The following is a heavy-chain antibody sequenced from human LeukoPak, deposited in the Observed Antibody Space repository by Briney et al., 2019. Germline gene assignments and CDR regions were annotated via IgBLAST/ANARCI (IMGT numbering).Heavy chain of an antibody. J-gene: IGHJ4*02. CDR3: ARDYSNYIMDY. D-gene: IGHD4-11*01. CDR2: IYYSGST. CDR1: GGSISTYY. V-gene: IGHV4-59*01. Sequence: SETLCLTCTVSGGSISTYYWSWIRQPPGKGLEWIGYIYYSGSTNYNPSLKSRVTISVDTSKNQFSLNLSSVTAADTAVYYCARDYSNYIMDYWGQGILVTVSS.